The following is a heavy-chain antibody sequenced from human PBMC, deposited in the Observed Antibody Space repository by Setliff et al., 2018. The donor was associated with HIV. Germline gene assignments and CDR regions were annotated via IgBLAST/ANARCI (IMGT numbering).Heavy chain of an antibody. Sequence: GGSLRLSCAASPFTFSDYYMTWIRQAPGKGLEWISYISGSGTTKYYAESMKGRFTISRDNAKGSLYLQMNRLRVEDTAVYYCARLTLVRGLIISYMDVWGKGTTVTAP. CDR2: ISGSGTTK. V-gene: IGHV3-11*04. CDR3: ARLTLVRGLIISYMDV. D-gene: IGHD3-10*01. CDR1: PFTFSDYY. J-gene: IGHJ6*03.